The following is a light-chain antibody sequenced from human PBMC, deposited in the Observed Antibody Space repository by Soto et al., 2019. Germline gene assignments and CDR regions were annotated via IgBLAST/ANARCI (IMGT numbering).Light chain of an antibody. V-gene: IGKV1-5*03. CDR3: QQYNSYSYT. CDR1: QSVSSW. CDR2: KAS. J-gene: IGKJ2*01. Sequence: DIQMTQSPSTLSASVGDRVTITCRASQSVSSWVAWYHLKPGKAPKLLIYKASTLETGVPSRFSGSGSRTEFTLTISSLQPDDFATYYCQQYNSYSYTFGQGTKLEIK.